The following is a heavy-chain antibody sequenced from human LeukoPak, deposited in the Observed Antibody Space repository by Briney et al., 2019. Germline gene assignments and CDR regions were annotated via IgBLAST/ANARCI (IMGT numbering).Heavy chain of an antibody. J-gene: IGHJ4*02. CDR1: GYTFSSYS. CDR2: ISVRSNYI. Sequence: GWSLRLSCAASGYTFSSYSRNWVRQAPGRGLDWVSSISVRSNYIYYADSVRGRFRISRDDARDSLYLQMNSLRAEDTAVYYCVRLRRNSDTTGFYYYYDFWGQGTLVTVSS. V-gene: IGHV3-21*01. CDR3: VRLRRNSDTTGFYYYYDF. D-gene: IGHD3-22*01.